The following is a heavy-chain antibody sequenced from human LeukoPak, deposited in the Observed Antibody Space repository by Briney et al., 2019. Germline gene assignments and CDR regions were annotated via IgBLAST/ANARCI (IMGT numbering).Heavy chain of an antibody. V-gene: IGHV3-23*01. Sequence: GGSLKLSCAASGFTFSSYAMTWVRQAPGKGLEWVSSISSSGGSTYYADSVRGRFTISRDNSKNTLYLQMNSLRAEDTAIYYCAKDLVTGSLDYWGQGTLVTVSS. CDR3: AKDLVTGSLDY. D-gene: IGHD3-10*01. CDR2: ISSSGGST. CDR1: GFTFSSYA. J-gene: IGHJ4*02.